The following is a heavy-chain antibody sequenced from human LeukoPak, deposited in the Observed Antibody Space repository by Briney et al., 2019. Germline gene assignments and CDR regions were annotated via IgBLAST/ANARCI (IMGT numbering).Heavy chain of an antibody. CDR3: ARDESGSYYFDY. D-gene: IGHD1-26*01. CDR1: GYTFTCYY. CDR2: INPNSGGT. J-gene: IGHJ4*02. V-gene: IGHV1-2*02. Sequence: ASVKVSCKASGYTFTCYYMHWVRQAPGQGLEWMGWINPNSGGTNYTQKFQGRVTMTRDTSISTAYMELSRLRSDDTAVYYCARDESGSYYFDYWGQGTLVTVSS.